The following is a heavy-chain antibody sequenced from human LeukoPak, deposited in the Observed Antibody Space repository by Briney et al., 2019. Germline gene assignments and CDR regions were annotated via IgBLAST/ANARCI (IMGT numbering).Heavy chain of an antibody. J-gene: IGHJ4*02. D-gene: IGHD6-13*01. Sequence: GGSLRLSCAASGFTFSRYWMSWVRQAPGKGLEWVANIKQDGSEKDYVDSVKGRFTISRDNAKNSLYLQMNSLTAEDTAVYYCARAYSGSWYAGYWGQGTLVTVSS. CDR1: GFTFSRYW. CDR3: ARAYSGSWYAGY. V-gene: IGHV3-7*01. CDR2: IKQDGSEK.